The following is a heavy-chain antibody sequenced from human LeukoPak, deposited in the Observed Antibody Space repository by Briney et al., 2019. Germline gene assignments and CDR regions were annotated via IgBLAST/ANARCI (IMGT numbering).Heavy chain of an antibody. CDR3: ASRPLAVAGTYFDY. J-gene: IGHJ4*02. Sequence: PSESLSLTCTVSGGSISSSSYYWGWIRQPPRKGLERIGSIYYSGSTYYNPSLKSRVTISVDTSKNQFSLKLSSVTAADTAVYYCASRPLAVAGTYFDYWGQGTLVTVSS. D-gene: IGHD6-19*01. CDR1: GGSISSSSYY. V-gene: IGHV4-39*01. CDR2: IYYSGST.